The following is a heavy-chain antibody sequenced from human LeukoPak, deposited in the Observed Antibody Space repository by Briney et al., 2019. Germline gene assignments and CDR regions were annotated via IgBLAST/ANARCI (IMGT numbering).Heavy chain of an antibody. V-gene: IGHV3-43*02. Sequence: PGRSLRPSCAASGFTFSSYGMHWVRQAPGKGLEWVSLISGDGGSTYYADSVKGRFTISRDNSKNSLYLQMNSLRTEDTALYYCAKDTKGIYYYYYGMDVWGQGTTVTVSS. CDR1: GFTFSSYG. J-gene: IGHJ6*02. D-gene: IGHD2/OR15-2a*01. CDR3: AKDTKGIYYYYYGMDV. CDR2: ISGDGGST.